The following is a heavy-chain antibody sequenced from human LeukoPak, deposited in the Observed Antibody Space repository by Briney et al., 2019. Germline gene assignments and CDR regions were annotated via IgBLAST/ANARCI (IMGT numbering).Heavy chain of an antibody. CDR2: IYHSGST. V-gene: IGHV4-38-2*01. J-gene: IGHJ5*02. CDR1: GYSISSGYY. CDR3: ARRPIPADDWFDP. D-gene: IGHD2-2*01. Sequence: ETLSLTCAVSGYSISSGYYWGWIRQPPGKGLEWIGSIYHSGSTYYNPSLKSLVTISVDPSKNQFSLKLSSVTAADTAVYYCARRPIPADDWFDPWGQGTLVTVSS.